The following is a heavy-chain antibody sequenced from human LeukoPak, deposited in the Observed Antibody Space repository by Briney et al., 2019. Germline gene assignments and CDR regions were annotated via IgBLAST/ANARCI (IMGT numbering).Heavy chain of an antibody. CDR2: IYYSGST. CDR1: GGSISSYY. J-gene: IGHJ3*02. V-gene: IGHV4-59*01. CDR3: ARERNYDFWSGYYTGAFDI. Sequence: PSETLSLTCTVSGGSISSYYWSWIRQPPGKVLERIGYIYYSGSTNYNPSLKSRVTISVDTSKNQFSLKLSSVTAADTAVYYCARERNYDFWSGYYTGAFDIWGQGTMVTVSS. D-gene: IGHD3-3*01.